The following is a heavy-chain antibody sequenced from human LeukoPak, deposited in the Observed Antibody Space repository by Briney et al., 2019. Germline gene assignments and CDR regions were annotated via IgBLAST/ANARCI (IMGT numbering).Heavy chain of an antibody. CDR1: GFTFSSYA. D-gene: IGHD1-7*01. CDR3: ARSFQWNYGSCLDS. CDR2: ISYDGSNK. Sequence: GGSLRLSCAASGFTFSSYAMHWVRQAPGKGLEWVAVISYDGSNKYYADSVKGRFTISRENSKSTVYLQMNSLRPEDTAVYSCARSFQWNYGSCLDSWGQGTLVTVSS. J-gene: IGHJ4*02. V-gene: IGHV3-30*04.